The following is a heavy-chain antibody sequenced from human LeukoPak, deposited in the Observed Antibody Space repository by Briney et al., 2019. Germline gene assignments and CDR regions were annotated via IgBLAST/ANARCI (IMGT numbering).Heavy chain of an antibody. CDR1: GFTFSSYA. CDR3: AKDRLSRKTIAAAGDFDY. V-gene: IGHV3-23*01. J-gene: IGHJ4*02. D-gene: IGHD6-13*01. Sequence: AGGSLRLSCAASGFTFSSYAMGWVRQPPGKGLGWVSAISGSGGSTYYADSVKGRFTISRDNSKNTLYLQMNSLRAEDTAVYYCAKDRLSRKTIAAAGDFDYWGQGTLVTVSS. CDR2: ISGSGGST.